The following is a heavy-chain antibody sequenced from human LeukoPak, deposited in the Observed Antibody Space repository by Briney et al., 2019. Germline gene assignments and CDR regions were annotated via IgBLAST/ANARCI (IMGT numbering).Heavy chain of an antibody. CDR1: EFTFNSYS. Sequence: PGGSLRLSCAASEFTFNSYSMNWVRQAPGKGLEWVSSISSTNNYTYYADSVKGRFTISRDNAKNSVYLHMNSLRAEDTAVYYCARGYGGKSGNYWGQGTLVIVSS. J-gene: IGHJ4*02. V-gene: IGHV3-21*01. CDR2: ISSTNNYT. CDR3: ARGYGGKSGNY. D-gene: IGHD4-23*01.